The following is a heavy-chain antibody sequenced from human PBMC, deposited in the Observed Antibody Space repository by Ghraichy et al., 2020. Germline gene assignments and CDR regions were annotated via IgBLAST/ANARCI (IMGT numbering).Heavy chain of an antibody. D-gene: IGHD6-19*01. J-gene: IGHJ4*02. V-gene: IGHV2-5*01. Sequence: SGPTLVKPTQTLTLTCTFSGFSLSTSGVGVGWIRQPPGKALEWLALIYWNDDKRYSPSLKSRLTITKDTSKNQVVLTITNMDPVDTATYYCARIPGRQQWLVAHFDYWGQGTLVTVSS. CDR2: IYWNDDK. CDR1: GFSLSTSGVG. CDR3: ARIPGRQQWLVAHFDY.